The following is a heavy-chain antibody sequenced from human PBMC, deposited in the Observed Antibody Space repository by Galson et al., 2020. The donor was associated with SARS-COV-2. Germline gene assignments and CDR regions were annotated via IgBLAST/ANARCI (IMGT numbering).Heavy chain of an antibody. CDR3: ARGGGRRSRDGYNPDY. CDR1: GGSISSYY. V-gene: IGHV4-59*08. Sequence: SETLSLTCTVSGGSISSYYWSWIRQPPGKGLEWIGYIYYSGSTNYNPSLKSRVTISVDTSKNQFSLKLSSVTAADTAVYYCARGGGRRSRDGYNPDYWGQGTLVTVSS. J-gene: IGHJ4*02. D-gene: IGHD5-12*01. CDR2: IYYSGST.